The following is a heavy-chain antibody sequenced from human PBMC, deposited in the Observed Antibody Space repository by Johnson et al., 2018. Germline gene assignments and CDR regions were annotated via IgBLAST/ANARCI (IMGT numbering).Heavy chain of an antibody. J-gene: IGHJ3*02. V-gene: IGHV3-74*01. CDR1: GFTFSGYW. D-gene: IGHD1-26*01. CDR2: ISGDGSTT. Sequence: EVQLLESGGGLVQPGGSLRLSCAASGFTFSGYWMHFVRQDPGKGLVWVSRISGDGSTTNYADSVKCRFTISRDNAKDTLFLQMNRSTAEDTALYYCARGFDTNAFDIWGQGTMVTVSS. CDR3: ARGFDTNAFDI.